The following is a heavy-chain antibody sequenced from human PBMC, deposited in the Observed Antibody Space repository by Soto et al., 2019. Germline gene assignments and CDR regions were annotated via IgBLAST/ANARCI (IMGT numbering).Heavy chain of an antibody. V-gene: IGHV3-72*01. CDR3: ARGAPPFDD. CDR1: GLTLSDHY. CDR2: SRNKVIGYTT. Sequence: EVQLVQSGGGLVQPGGSPRLSCAASGLTLSDHYMDWVRQTPGKGLEWIGRSRNKVIGYTTEYAASVKGRFTISRXXXXXXXXXXXNSLRTDDTAVYYCARGAPPFDDWGQGTLVTVSS. J-gene: IGHJ4*02.